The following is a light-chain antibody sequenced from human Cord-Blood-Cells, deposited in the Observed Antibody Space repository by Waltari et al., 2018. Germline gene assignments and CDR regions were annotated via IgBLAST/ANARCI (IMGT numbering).Light chain of an antibody. CDR2: DAS. CDR1: QRVSSY. CDR3: QQRSNWPRT. J-gene: IGKJ1*01. V-gene: IGKV3-11*01. Sequence: IVLTQSPATLSLSPGARAPLSCRASQRVSSYLAWYQQKPGQAPRLLIYDASNRATGIPARFSGSCAGTDFTLTISSLEAEDFAVYYCQQRSNWPRTFGQGTKVEIK.